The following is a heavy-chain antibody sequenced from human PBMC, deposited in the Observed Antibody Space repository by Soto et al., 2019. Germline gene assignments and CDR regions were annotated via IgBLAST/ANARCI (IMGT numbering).Heavy chain of an antibody. J-gene: IGHJ4*02. CDR2: ISGSGGTT. Sequence: GGSLRLSCAASGFTFSTFPMSWVRQAQGKGQEWVSAISGSGGTTYYAVSVKGRFTISRDNSKNTLYLQMNSLRAEDTAVYYCAKEDKSPEYWGQGTLVTVSS. CDR1: GFTFSTFP. CDR3: AKEDKSPEY. V-gene: IGHV3-23*01.